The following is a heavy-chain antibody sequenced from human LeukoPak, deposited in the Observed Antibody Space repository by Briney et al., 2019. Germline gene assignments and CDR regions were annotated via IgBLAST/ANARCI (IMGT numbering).Heavy chain of an antibody. D-gene: IGHD1-26*01. CDR3: ARASDTGSYYPYNYYYMDV. CDR2: IRYDGSNK. CDR1: GFTFSSFG. J-gene: IGHJ6*03. V-gene: IGHV3-30*02. Sequence: GGSLRLSCEASGFTFSSFGMHWFRQAPGKGLEWVAFIRYDGSNKYYADSVKAQFTVSRANSKNTLYLQRNSQRAEYTDVYYWARASDTGSYYPYNYYYMDVWGKGTTVTISS.